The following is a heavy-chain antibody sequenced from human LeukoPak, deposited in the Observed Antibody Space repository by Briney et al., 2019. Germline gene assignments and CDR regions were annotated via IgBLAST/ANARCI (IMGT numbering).Heavy chain of an antibody. CDR1: GFTFSSYE. J-gene: IGHJ3*02. CDR2: ISSSGSTI. Sequence: GGSLRLSCAASGFTFSSYEMNWVRQAPGKGLEWVSYISSSGSTIYYADSVKGRFTISRDNAKNSLYLQMNSLRAEDTAVYYCARESGFRGDAFDIWGQGTMVTVSS. D-gene: IGHD3-10*01. V-gene: IGHV3-48*03. CDR3: ARESGFRGDAFDI.